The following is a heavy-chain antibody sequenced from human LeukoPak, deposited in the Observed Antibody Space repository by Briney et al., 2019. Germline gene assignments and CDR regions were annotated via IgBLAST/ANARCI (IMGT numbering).Heavy chain of an antibody. CDR3: ARVRDSSGYLETDFDY. V-gene: IGHV4-59*01. D-gene: IGHD3-22*01. CDR1: GGSISSYY. J-gene: IGHJ4*02. Sequence: SETLSLTCTVSGGSISSYYWHWIRQPPGKGLEWIAYIYYSGGTNYNPSLESRVTISVDTSKNQFSLKLSSVTAADTAVYYCARVRDSSGYLETDFDYWGQGTLVTVSS. CDR2: IYYSGGT.